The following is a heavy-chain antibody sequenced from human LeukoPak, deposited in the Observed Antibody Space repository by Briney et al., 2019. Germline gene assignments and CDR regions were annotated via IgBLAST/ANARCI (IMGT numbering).Heavy chain of an antibody. D-gene: IGHD2-2*01. CDR1: GGSFSGYY. V-gene: IGHV4-34*01. Sequence: SETLSLTCAVYGGSFSGYYWSWIRQPPGKGLEWIGEINHSGSTNYNPSLKSRVTISVDTSKNQFSLKLSSATAADTAVYYCARTTRLGYCSSTSCPRYYYYGMDVWGQGTTVTVSS. J-gene: IGHJ6*02. CDR2: INHSGST. CDR3: ARTTRLGYCSSTSCPRYYYYGMDV.